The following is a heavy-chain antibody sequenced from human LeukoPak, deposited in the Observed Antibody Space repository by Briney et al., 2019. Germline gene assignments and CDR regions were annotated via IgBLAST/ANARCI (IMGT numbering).Heavy chain of an antibody. J-gene: IGHJ4*02. D-gene: IGHD3-22*01. V-gene: IGHV4-31*03. CDR2: IYYSGST. CDR1: GGSISSSSYY. Sequence: SETLSLTCTVSGGSISSSSYYWGWIRQPPGKGLEWIGYIYYSGSTYYNPSLKSRVTISVDTSKNQFSLKLSSVTAADTAVYYCARLDYYDSSGYIIRGYFDCWGQGTLVTVSS. CDR3: ARLDYYDSSGYIIRGYFDC.